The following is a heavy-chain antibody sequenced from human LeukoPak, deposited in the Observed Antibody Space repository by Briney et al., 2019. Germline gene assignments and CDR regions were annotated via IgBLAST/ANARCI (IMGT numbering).Heavy chain of an antibody. V-gene: IGHV3-53*01. Sequence: GGSLRLSCAASGFTFSSNYMSWVRQAPGKGLEWVSVIYSGGSTYYADSVKGRFTISRDNSKNTLYLQMNSLRAEDTAVYYCATKEGYNWNTAWFDPWGQGTLVTVSS. J-gene: IGHJ5*02. CDR1: GFTFSSNY. CDR3: ATKEGYNWNTAWFDP. CDR2: IYSGGST. D-gene: IGHD1/OR15-1a*01.